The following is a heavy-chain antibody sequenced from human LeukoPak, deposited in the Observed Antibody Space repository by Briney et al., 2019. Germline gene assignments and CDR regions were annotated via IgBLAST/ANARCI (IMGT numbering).Heavy chain of an antibody. CDR2: FSGSGDTT. Sequence: PGGSLRLSCAASGFTFSSYAMSWVRQPPGKGLEWVSTFSGSGDTTYYADSVKGRFTISRDNSKNTLFLHMNSLRPEDTAVYYCAKDKYTNSRKVDCWGQGTLVTVSS. CDR1: GFTFSSYA. J-gene: IGHJ4*02. D-gene: IGHD1-14*01. V-gene: IGHV3-23*01. CDR3: AKDKYTNSRKVDC.